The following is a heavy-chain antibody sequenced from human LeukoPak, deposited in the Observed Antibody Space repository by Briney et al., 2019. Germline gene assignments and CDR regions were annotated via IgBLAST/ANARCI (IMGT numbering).Heavy chain of an antibody. Sequence: ASVKVSCKASGYSFISYGINWVRQAPGQGLEWMGWISTYNGNTHYAQKLQGRVTMTTDTSTSTAYMELRSLRSDDTAVYYCAREVGASPNDYWGQGTLVTVSS. V-gene: IGHV1-18*01. J-gene: IGHJ4*02. CDR3: AREVGASPNDY. CDR2: ISTYNGNT. CDR1: GYSFISYG. D-gene: IGHD1-26*01.